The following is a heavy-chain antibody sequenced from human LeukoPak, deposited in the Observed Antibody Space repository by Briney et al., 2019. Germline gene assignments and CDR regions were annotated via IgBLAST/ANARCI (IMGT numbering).Heavy chain of an antibody. J-gene: IGHJ4*02. CDR1: GFTFSDYY. V-gene: IGHV3-11*01. CDR2: ISSSGSTI. CDR3: AKGDTVTGYYFDY. D-gene: IGHD4-17*01. Sequence: GGSLRLSCAASGFTFSDYYMSWIRQAPGKGLEWVSYISSSGSTIYYADSVKGRFTISRDNAKNSLYLQMNSLRAEDTALYYCAKGDTVTGYYFDYWGQGTLVTVSS.